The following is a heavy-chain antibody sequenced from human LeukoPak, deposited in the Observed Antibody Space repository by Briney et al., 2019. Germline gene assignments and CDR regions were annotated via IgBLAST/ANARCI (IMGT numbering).Heavy chain of an antibody. V-gene: IGHV3-7*01. CDR3: ARYCSSTSCYGLYFDY. Sequence: GGSLRLSCTASGFTFSSYAMSWVRQAPGKGLEWVANINQDGSEKYYVDSVKGRFTISRDNAKNSLYLQMNSLRAEDTAVYYCARYCSSTSCYGLYFDYWGQGTLVTVSS. D-gene: IGHD2-2*01. CDR1: GFTFSSYA. J-gene: IGHJ4*02. CDR2: INQDGSEK.